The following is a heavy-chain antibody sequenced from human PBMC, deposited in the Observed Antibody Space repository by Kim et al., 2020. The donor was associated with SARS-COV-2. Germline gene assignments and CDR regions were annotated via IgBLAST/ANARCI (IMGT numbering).Heavy chain of an antibody. D-gene: IGHD2-15*01. J-gene: IGHJ6*03. CDR3: ARARVGPGLNYYYYMDV. CDR2: ISSSSSYI. V-gene: IGHV3-21*01. Sequence: GGSLRLSCAASGFTFSSYSMNWVRQAPGKGLEWVSSISSSSSYIYYADSVKGRFTISRDNAKNSLYLQMNSLRAEDTAVYYCARARVGPGLNYYYYMDVWGKGTTVTVSS. CDR1: GFTFSSYS.